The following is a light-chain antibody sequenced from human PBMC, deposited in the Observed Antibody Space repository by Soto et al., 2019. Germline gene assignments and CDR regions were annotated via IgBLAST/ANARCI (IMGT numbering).Light chain of an antibody. Sequence: DIQMTQSPSTLSASVGDRVTITCRASQSISTWLAWYHQKPGKAPNLLIYDASILESGVPSRFSGSGSGTEFTHTINSLQPENFATYYCQPYNSYPFTFGQGTKLEI. CDR3: QPYNSYPFT. V-gene: IGKV1-5*01. CDR2: DAS. J-gene: IGKJ2*01. CDR1: QSISTW.